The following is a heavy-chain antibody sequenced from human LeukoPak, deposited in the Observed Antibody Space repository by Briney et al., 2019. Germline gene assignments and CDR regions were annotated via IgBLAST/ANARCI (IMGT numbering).Heavy chain of an antibody. CDR3: AKGGGFLFDAFDI. J-gene: IGHJ3*02. CDR2: IDWNSGSI. D-gene: IGHD4-23*01. Sequence: GGSLRFSCAASGFTFDDYAMHWVRQGPGKGLEWVSGIDWNSGSIGYADSVKGRFAISRDNAKNSLYLQMNSLRPEDTALYYCAKGGGFLFDAFDIWGQGTMVTVSS. V-gene: IGHV3-9*01. CDR1: GFTFDDYA.